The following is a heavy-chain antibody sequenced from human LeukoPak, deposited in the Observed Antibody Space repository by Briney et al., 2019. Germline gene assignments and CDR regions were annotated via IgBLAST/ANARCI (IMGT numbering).Heavy chain of an antibody. V-gene: IGHV4-59*01. CDR2: IHYTGET. J-gene: IGHJ4*02. Sequence: SQTLSLTCSVSGVSMSTYFWSWIRQPPGKGLEWLAFIHYTGETNYNPSLRSRLTISVDTSKNQFSLRLSSLTAADTAIYYCARDIYGSGYGYFDQWGQGALVTVSS. D-gene: IGHD3-10*01. CDR3: ARDIYGSGYGYFDQ. CDR1: GVSMSTYF.